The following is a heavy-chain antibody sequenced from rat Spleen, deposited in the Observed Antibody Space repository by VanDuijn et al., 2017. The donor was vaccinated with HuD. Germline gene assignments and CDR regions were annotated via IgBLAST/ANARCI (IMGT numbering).Heavy chain of an antibody. CDR3: AKDKGEYNNLFDY. D-gene: IGHD1-10*01. CDR1: GFTYNDYA. CDR2: ISTGGGDT. V-gene: IGHV5S13*01. Sequence: EVQLVESGGGLVQPGGSLKLSCAVSGFTYNDYAMAWVRQAPAKGLEWVATISTGGGDTYYRDSVRGRFTISRDNAKNTLYLQMDSLRSEDTATYYCAKDKGEYNNLFDYWGQGVMVTVTS. J-gene: IGHJ2*01.